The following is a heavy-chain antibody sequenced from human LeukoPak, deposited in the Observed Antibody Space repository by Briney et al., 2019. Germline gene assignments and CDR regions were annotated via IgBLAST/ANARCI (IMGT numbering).Heavy chain of an antibody. J-gene: IGHJ5*02. CDR1: GGSISSYY. CDR2: IYTSGST. D-gene: IGHD4-17*01. Sequence: SETLSLTCTVSGGSISSYYWSWIRQPAGKGLEWIGRIYTSGSTNYNPSLKSRVTMSVDTSKNQSSLKLSSVTAADTAVYYCARDSPKLRHLDPWGQGTLVTVSS. V-gene: IGHV4-4*07. CDR3: ARDSPKLRHLDP.